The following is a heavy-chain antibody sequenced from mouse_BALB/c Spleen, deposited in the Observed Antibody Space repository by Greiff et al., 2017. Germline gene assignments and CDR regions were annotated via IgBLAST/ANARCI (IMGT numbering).Heavy chain of an antibody. V-gene: IGHV1-69*02. CDR1: GYTFTSYW. Sequence: VQLQQPGAELVRPGASVKLSCKASGYTFTSYWINWVKQRPGQGLEWIGNIYPSDSYTNYNQKFKDKATLTVDKSSSTAYMQLSSPTSEDSAVYYCTRSYGNYVRYYAMDDWGQGTSVTVSS. J-gene: IGHJ4*01. CDR2: IYPSDSYT. D-gene: IGHD2-1*01. CDR3: TRSYGNYVRYYAMDD.